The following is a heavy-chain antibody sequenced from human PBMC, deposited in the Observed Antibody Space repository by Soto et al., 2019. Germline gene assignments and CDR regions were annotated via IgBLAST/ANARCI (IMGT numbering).Heavy chain of an antibody. CDR1: GYTLTNYA. D-gene: IGHD2-8*01. CDR2: IDPGSGNP. CDR3: TRDLNGGNPFDY. Sequence: QTQLVQSGAEVKKPGASVRVACKASGYTLTNYAIHWVRQAAGQRLEWLAWIDPGSGNPTYSQKFQGRITLSRDNSASTFYMDLSSLTSEDTAVYFCTRDLNGGNPFDYWGQGTLVTVSS. V-gene: IGHV1-3*01. J-gene: IGHJ4*02.